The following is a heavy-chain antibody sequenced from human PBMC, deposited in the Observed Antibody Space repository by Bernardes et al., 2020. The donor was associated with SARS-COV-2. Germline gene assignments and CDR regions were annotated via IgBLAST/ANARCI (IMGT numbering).Heavy chain of an antibody. CDR2: ISAYNGNT. J-gene: IGHJ6*02. CDR1: GYTFTSYG. CDR3: ARVPDYDFWSGYYYYYGMDV. V-gene: IGHV1-18*01. Sequence: ASVKFSCKASGYTFTSYGISWVRQSPGQGLEWMGWISAYNGNTNYAQKLQGRVTMTTDTSTSTAYMELRSLRSDDTAVYYCARVPDYDFWSGYYYYYGMDVWGQGTTVTVSS. D-gene: IGHD3-3*01.